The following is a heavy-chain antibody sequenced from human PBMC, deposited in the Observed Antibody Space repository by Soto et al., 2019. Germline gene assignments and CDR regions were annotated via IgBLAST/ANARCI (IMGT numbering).Heavy chain of an antibody. D-gene: IGHD3-3*01. CDR2: ISGSGGST. CDR3: AKDLGLGFGFWSGYLRFDP. J-gene: IGHJ5*02. CDR1: GFTFSSYA. Sequence: GSLRLSCAASGFTFSSYAMSWVRQAPGKGLEWVSAISGSGGSTYYADSVKGRFTISRDNSKNTLYLQMNSLRAEDTAVYYCAKDLGLGFGFWSGYLRFDPWGQGTLVTVSS. V-gene: IGHV3-23*01.